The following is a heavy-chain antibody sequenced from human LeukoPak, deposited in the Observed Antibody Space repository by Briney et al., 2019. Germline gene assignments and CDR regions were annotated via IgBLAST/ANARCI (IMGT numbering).Heavy chain of an antibody. D-gene: IGHD6-19*01. V-gene: IGHV3-30*04. CDR1: RSTFSRYA. Sequence: GSPPLSPPASRSTFSRYAMHWVRQAPGKGLECVAVISYVGSKKYYAGSVKGRFTISRDNSKNTLYLQMNSLRAEDTAVYYCARDQTVAGPFDYWGQGTLVTVSS. CDR2: ISYVGSKK. J-gene: IGHJ4*02. CDR3: ARDQTVAGPFDY.